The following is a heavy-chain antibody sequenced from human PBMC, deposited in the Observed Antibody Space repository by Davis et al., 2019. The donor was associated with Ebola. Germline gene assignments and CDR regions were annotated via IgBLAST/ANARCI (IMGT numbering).Heavy chain of an antibody. CDR1: GYSFPDYN. V-gene: IGHV1-2*06. CDR2: VILKSGAT. Sequence: ASVQVSCKASGYSFPDYNILWMRHAPAQALEWLGRVILKSGATNYAQKFQGRVTMTRDTSISTVYMELSSLRYDDTADYYCARGHNYAHEYWGQGTLVTVSS. D-gene: IGHD4-11*01. CDR3: ARGHNYAHEY. J-gene: IGHJ4*02.